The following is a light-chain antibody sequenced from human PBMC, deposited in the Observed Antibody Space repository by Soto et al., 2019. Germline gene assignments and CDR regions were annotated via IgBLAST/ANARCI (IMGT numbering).Light chain of an antibody. Sequence: EIVLTQSPGTLSLSPGERATLFCRASQSVSSSYLAWYQQKPGQAPRLLIYGASSRATGIPDRFSGSGSGTDFTLTISRLEPEDFTVYYCQQYGISPFTFGPGTKVDAK. J-gene: IGKJ3*01. CDR1: QSVSSSY. V-gene: IGKV3-20*01. CDR3: QQYGISPFT. CDR2: GAS.